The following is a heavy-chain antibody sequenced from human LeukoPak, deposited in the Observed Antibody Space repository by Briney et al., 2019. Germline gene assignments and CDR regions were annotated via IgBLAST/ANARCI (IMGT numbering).Heavy chain of an antibody. D-gene: IGHD1-26*01. V-gene: IGHV1-2*02. CDR2: INPNSGGT. J-gene: IGHJ5*02. CDR3: ARADRLDGSPYLIGP. Sequence: ASVKGSCRTSGYSFTDYYMHWVRQAPGQGLEWMGWINPNSGGTSTAQKFQGRITMTRDTSITTVYMEVSWLTSDDTAIYYCARADRLDGSPYLIGPWGQGTLVTVSS. CDR1: GYSFTDYY.